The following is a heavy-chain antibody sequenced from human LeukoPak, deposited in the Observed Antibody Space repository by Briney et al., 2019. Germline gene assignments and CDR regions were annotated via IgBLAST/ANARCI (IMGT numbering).Heavy chain of an antibody. CDR3: ATLGYPFDY. V-gene: IGHV3-73*01. CDR2: IRSKATSYAT. Sequence: GGSLRLSCAASGFPFSSYWMTWVRQASGKGLEWVGRIRSKATSYATAESVKGRFIISRDDSKNTAYLQMNSLKTEDTAVYYCATLGYPFDYWGQGTLVTVSS. J-gene: IGHJ4*02. CDR1: GFPFSSYW. D-gene: IGHD3-16*02.